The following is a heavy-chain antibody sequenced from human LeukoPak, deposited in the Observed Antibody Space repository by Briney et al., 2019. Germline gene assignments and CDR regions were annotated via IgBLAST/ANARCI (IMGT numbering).Heavy chain of an antibody. J-gene: IGHJ4*02. CDR1: GFTFSSYA. V-gene: IGHV3-23*01. Sequence: GGSLRLSCAASGFTFSSYAMSWVRQAPGKGLEWASTISGSGGSTYYADSVKGRFTISRDNSKNTLYLQMNSLRAEDTAVYYCAKDEAVRYYYDSSGYSVYWGQGTLVTVSS. CDR3: AKDEAVRYYYDSSGYSVY. CDR2: ISGSGGST. D-gene: IGHD3-22*01.